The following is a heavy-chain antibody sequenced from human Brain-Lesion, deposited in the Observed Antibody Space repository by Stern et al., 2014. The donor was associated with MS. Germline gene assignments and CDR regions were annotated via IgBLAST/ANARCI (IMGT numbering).Heavy chain of an antibody. CDR2: ITANSGGT. Sequence: QVQLVQSGAEVRRPGASVKVACKASGFTFTSCYMHWVRQAPGQGLEWMGWITANSGGTNSAQKVQGRVTMTRDTSISPVYMDLTGLTSDDTAIYYCARDMSTVTTPYFDYWGQGTLVTVPS. V-gene: IGHV1-2*02. CDR3: ARDMSTVTTPYFDY. J-gene: IGHJ4*02. D-gene: IGHD4-17*01. CDR1: GFTFTSCY.